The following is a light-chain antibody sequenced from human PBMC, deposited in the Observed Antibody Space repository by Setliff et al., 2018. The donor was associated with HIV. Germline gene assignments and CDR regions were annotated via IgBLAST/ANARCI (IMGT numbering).Light chain of an antibody. V-gene: IGLV2-23*02. J-gene: IGLJ1*01. Sequence: QSALTQPASVSGSPGQSITISCTGTSSDIGTYNLVSWYQQYPGKAPKVMIYEVSKRPSGVSNRFSGSKSGNTASLTFSGLQAEDEADYYCCSYSGRTSFVFGTGTKVTVL. CDR3: CSYSGRTSFV. CDR2: EVS. CDR1: SSDIGTYNL.